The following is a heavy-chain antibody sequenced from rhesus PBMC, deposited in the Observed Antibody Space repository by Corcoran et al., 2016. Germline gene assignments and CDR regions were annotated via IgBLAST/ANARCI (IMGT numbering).Heavy chain of an antibody. V-gene: IGHV4S10*01. CDR3: ARDPGYSSWSLGGYNGFDV. J-gene: IGHJ5-1*01. Sequence: QVQLQESGPGVVKPSETLSLTCAVSGGSISDSYRWSWIRQPPGKGLEWIGYIYGSSTTTTTNPSLKIRVTISKDPSNNQFALKLSSVTAADTAVYYCARDPGYSSWSLGGYNGFDVWGPGVLVTVSS. CDR1: GGSISDSYR. CDR2: IYGSSTTT. D-gene: IGHD6-13*01.